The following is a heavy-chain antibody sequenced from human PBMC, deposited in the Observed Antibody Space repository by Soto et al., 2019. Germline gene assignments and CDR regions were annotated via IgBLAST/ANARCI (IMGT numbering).Heavy chain of an antibody. CDR1: GGTFGSYA. CDR2: IIPIFGTA. V-gene: IGHV1-69*13. J-gene: IGHJ3*02. Sequence: SVKVSCKASGGTFGSYAISWVRQAPGQGLEWMGGIIPIFGTANYAQKFQGRVTITADESTSTAYMELSSLRSEDTAVYYCARDRHIVVVTAIQTHDAFDIWGQGTMVTVSS. CDR3: ARDRHIVVVTAIQTHDAFDI. D-gene: IGHD2-21*02.